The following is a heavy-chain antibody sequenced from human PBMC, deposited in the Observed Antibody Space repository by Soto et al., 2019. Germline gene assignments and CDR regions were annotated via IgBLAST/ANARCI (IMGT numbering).Heavy chain of an antibody. Sequence: VSGGSISSGGYYWSWIRQHPGKGLEWIGYIYYSGSTYYNPSLKSRVTISVDTSKNQFSLKLSSVTAADTAVYYCARKGGATVTTFYYYYMDVWGKGTTVTVSS. CDR2: IYYSGST. D-gene: IGHD4-17*01. V-gene: IGHV4-31*02. CDR1: GGSISSGGYY. CDR3: ARKGGATVTTFYYYYMDV. J-gene: IGHJ6*03.